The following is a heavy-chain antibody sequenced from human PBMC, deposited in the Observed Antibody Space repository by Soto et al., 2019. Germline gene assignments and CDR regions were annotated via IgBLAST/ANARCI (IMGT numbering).Heavy chain of an antibody. D-gene: IGHD3-9*01. CDR3: AKLRYFDWSSYNWFEY. Sequence: RGSLRLSCAASGFTFSSYAMTWVRQAPGNGLEWVSGISGSGATTSYADSVKGRFTVSRDNSKNTLYLQMNSLRVEDTAVYYCAKLRYFDWSSYNWFEYWGQGTPVTVSS. CDR2: ISGSGATT. CDR1: GFTFSSYA. J-gene: IGHJ5*01. V-gene: IGHV3-23*01.